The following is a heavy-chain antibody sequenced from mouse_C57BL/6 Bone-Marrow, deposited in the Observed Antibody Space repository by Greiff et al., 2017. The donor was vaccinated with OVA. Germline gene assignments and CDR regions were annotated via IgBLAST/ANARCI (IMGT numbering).Heavy chain of an antibody. CDR2: IRSKSNNYAT. V-gene: IGHV10-1*01. Sequence: EVKLVESGGGLVQPKGSLKLSCAASGFSFNTYAMNWVRQAPGKGLEWVARIRSKSNNYATYYADSVKDRFTISRDDSESMLYLQMNNLKTEDTAMYYCVRLGPPIYYGNYYWYFDVWGTGTTVTVSS. J-gene: IGHJ1*03. D-gene: IGHD2-1*01. CDR1: GFSFNTYA. CDR3: VRLGPPIYYGNYYWYFDV.